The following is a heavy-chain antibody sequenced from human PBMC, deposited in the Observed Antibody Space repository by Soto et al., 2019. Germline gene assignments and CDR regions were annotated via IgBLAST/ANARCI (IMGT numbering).Heavy chain of an antibody. V-gene: IGHV3-9*01. CDR2: ISWNSGSI. CDR3: AKVYRDHDVFDI. CDR1: GFTFDDYA. J-gene: IGHJ3*02. D-gene: IGHD1-1*01. Sequence: PGGSLRLSCAASGFTFDDYAMHWVRQAPGKGLEWVSGISWNSGSIGYADSVKGRFTISRDNAKNSLYLQMNSLRAEDTALYYCAKVYRDHDVFDIWGQGTMVTVSS.